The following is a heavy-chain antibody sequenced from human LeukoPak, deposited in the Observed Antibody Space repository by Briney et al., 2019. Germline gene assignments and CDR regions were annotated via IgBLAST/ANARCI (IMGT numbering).Heavy chain of an antibody. Sequence: GGSLRLSCAASGFTFSSYWMSWVRQAPGKGLEWVANIKQDGSEKYYVDSVKGRFTISRDNAKNSLYQQMNSLRAEDTAVYYCARHEGSTPYYDFWSGYYNPNYYYYGMDVWGQGTTVTVSS. J-gene: IGHJ6*02. CDR3: ARHEGSTPYYDFWSGYYNPNYYYYGMDV. D-gene: IGHD3-3*01. CDR2: IKQDGSEK. V-gene: IGHV3-7*01. CDR1: GFTFSSYW.